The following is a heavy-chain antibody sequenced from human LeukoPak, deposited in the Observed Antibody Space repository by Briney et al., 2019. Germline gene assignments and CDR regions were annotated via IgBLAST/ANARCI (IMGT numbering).Heavy chain of an antibody. Sequence: SETLSLTCTVSGGSISSYYWSWIRQPPGKGLEWIGYIYTSGSTNYNPSLKSRVTISVDMSKNQFSLKLSSVTAADTPVYYCASGLRQWELRPFDYWGQGTLVTVSS. D-gene: IGHD1-26*01. J-gene: IGHJ4*02. CDR3: ASGLRQWELRPFDY. V-gene: IGHV4-4*09. CDR1: GGSISSYY. CDR2: IYTSGST.